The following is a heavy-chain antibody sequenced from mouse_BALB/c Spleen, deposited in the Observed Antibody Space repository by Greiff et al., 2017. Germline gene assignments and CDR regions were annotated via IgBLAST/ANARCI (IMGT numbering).Heavy chain of an antibody. Sequence: EVQLQQSGAELVRPGALVKLSCKASGFNIKDYYMHWVKQRPEQGLEWIGWIDPENGNTIYDPKFQGKASITADTSSNTAYLQLSSLTSEDTAVYFCARGGGLYYALDYWGQGTTLTVSS. CDR2: IDPENGNT. J-gene: IGHJ2*01. V-gene: IGHV14-1*02. CDR3: ARGGGLYYALDY. CDR1: GFNIKDYY. D-gene: IGHD2-1*01.